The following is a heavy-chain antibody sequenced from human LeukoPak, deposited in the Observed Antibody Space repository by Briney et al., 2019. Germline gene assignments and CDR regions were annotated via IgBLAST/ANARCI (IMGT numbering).Heavy chain of an antibody. V-gene: IGHV4-34*01. CDR2: INHSGST. Sequence: PSETLSLTCAVYGGSFSGYYWSWIRQPPGKGLEWIGEINHSGSTNYNPSLKSRVTISVDTSKNQFSLKLSSVTAADTAVYYCARFGMVRGVIKRGLDYWGQGTLVTVSS. J-gene: IGHJ4*02. D-gene: IGHD3-10*01. CDR1: GGSFSGYY. CDR3: ARFGMVRGVIKRGLDY.